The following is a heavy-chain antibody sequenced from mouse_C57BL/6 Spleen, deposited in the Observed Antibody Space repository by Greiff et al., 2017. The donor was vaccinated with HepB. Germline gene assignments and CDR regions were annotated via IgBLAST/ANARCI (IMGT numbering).Heavy chain of an antibody. CDR1: GYTFTSYW. V-gene: IGHV1-64*01. Sequence: VQLQQPGAELVKPGASVKLSCKASGYTFTSYWMHWVKQRPGQGLEWIGMIHPNSGSTNYNEKFKSKATLTVDKSSSTAYMQLSSLTSEDSAVYYWARPNYYGSSHWYFDVWGTGTTVTVSS. CDR2: IHPNSGST. CDR3: ARPNYYGSSHWYFDV. D-gene: IGHD1-1*01. J-gene: IGHJ1*03.